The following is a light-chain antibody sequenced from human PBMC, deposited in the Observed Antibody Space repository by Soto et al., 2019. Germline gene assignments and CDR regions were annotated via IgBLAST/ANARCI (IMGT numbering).Light chain of an antibody. V-gene: IGKV1-39*01. CDR3: QQSYSLPRT. CDR1: QSISKS. CDR2: GSS. J-gene: IGKJ1*01. Sequence: DIQLTQSPSSLYASVGDRVSITCRASQSISKSLNWYQQKSGKAPELLIFGSSTLQGGVSSKVSGSGSGTEFTRTINYLQPEDFATYYCQQSYSLPRTFGQGTKVAIK.